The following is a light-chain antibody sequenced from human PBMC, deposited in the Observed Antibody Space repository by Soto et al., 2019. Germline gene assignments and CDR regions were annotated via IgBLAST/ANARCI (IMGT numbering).Light chain of an antibody. CDR1: SSNIGTNY. CDR3: AAWDGSLSGRFV. J-gene: IGLJ1*01. Sequence: QSVLTQTPSASGTPGQRVTISCSGSSSNIGTNYVNWYQHLPGAAPKLLIYGDDQRPAGVPDRFSCSKSGTSASLAISGLRSEDEADYFCAAWDGSLSGRFVFGTGTKLTVL. CDR2: GDD. V-gene: IGLV1-47*02.